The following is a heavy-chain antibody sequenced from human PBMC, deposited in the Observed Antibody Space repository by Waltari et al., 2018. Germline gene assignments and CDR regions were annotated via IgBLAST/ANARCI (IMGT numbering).Heavy chain of an antibody. Sequence: QVQLVESGGGVVQPGGSLRLSCAASGFTFSSYGMHWVRQAPGQGLEWVAFIRYDGNNKYYADSLKGRFTISRDNSKNTLYLQMNSLRAEDMAVYYCAKWGIDAFDIWGQGTMVTVSS. D-gene: IGHD3-16*01. CDR1: GFTFSSYG. V-gene: IGHV3-30*02. CDR2: IRYDGNNK. J-gene: IGHJ3*02. CDR3: AKWGIDAFDI.